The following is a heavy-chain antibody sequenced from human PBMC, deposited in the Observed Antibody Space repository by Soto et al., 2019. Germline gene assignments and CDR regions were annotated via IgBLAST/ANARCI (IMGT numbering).Heavy chain of an antibody. Sequence: TGGSLRLSCAASGFTFSSYWMHWVRQAPGKGLVWVSRINSDGSSTSYADSVKGRFTISRDNAKNTLYLQMNSLRAEDTAVYYCATSGYSSSCYVYWGQGTLVTVSS. CDR2: INSDGSST. D-gene: IGHD6-13*01. V-gene: IGHV3-74*01. J-gene: IGHJ4*02. CDR1: GFTFSSYW. CDR3: ATSGYSSSCYVY.